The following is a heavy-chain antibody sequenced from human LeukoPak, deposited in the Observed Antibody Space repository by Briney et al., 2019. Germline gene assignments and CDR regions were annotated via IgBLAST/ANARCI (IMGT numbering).Heavy chain of an antibody. V-gene: IGHV3-33*01. CDR3: ADWGTNYYGMDV. J-gene: IGHJ6*02. CDR2: IWYDGSNK. CDR1: GFTFSSYG. Sequence: GRSLRLSCVASGFTFSSYGMHWVRQAPGKGLEWVAVIWYDGSNKYYADSVKGRFTISRDNSKNTLYLQMNSLRAEDTAVYYCADWGTNYYGMDVWGQGTTVTVSS. D-gene: IGHD3-16*01.